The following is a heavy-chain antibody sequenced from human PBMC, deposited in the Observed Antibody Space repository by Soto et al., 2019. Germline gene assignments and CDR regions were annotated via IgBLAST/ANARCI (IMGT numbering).Heavy chain of an antibody. D-gene: IGHD2-2*01. V-gene: IGHV4-31*03. CDR2: IYYSGST. Sequence: SETLSLTCTVSGGSISSGGYYWSWIRQHPGKGPEWIGYIYYSGSTYYNPSLKSRVTISVDTSKNQFSLKLSSVTAADTAVYYCVREIGVQAAIGYNWFDPWGQGTLVTVSS. J-gene: IGHJ5*02. CDR3: VREIGVQAAIGYNWFDP. CDR1: GGSISSGGYY.